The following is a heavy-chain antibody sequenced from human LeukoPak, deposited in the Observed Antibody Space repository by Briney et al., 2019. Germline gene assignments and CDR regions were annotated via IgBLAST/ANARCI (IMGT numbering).Heavy chain of an antibody. J-gene: IGHJ4*02. D-gene: IGHD6-6*01. CDR2: INAGNGNT. CDR3: ARDVYSSSSIDVFDY. V-gene: IGHV1-3*01. CDR1: GYTFTSYA. Sequence: GASVKVSCKASGYTFTSYAMQWVRQAPGQRLEWMGWINAGNGNTKYSQKFQGRVTITRDTSASTAYMELSSLRSEDTAVYYCARDVYSSSSIDVFDYWGQGTLVTVSS.